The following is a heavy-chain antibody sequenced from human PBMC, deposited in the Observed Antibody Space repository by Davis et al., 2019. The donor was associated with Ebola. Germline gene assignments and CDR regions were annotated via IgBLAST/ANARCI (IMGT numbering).Heavy chain of an antibody. D-gene: IGHD6-13*01. Sequence: GSLRLSCAVSGGSISSSNWWSWVRQPPGKGLEWIGEIYHSGSTNYNPSLKSRVTISVDKSKNQFSLKLSSVTAADTAVYYCARDPGAAAGEGFDYWGQGTLVTVSS. CDR2: IYHSGST. V-gene: IGHV4-4*02. CDR1: GGSISSSNW. CDR3: ARDPGAAAGEGFDY. J-gene: IGHJ4*02.